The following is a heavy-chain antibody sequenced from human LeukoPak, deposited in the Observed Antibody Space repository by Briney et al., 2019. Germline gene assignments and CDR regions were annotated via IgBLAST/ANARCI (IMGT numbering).Heavy chain of an antibody. Sequence: SETLSLTCTVSGGSISSFYWNWVRQPAGKGLGWIGRIHSSGSTHYNPSLRSRVTVSVDTSRNQFSLKLSSVSAADTAVYYCARAPSSGATYFDYWGQGTLVTVSS. CDR2: IHSSGST. CDR1: GGSISSFY. V-gene: IGHV4-4*07. D-gene: IGHD1-26*01. J-gene: IGHJ4*02. CDR3: ARAPSSGATYFDY.